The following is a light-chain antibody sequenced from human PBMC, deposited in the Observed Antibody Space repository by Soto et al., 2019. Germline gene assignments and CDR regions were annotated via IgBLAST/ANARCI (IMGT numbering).Light chain of an antibody. CDR1: TSDIGGYYF. V-gene: IGLV2-14*01. CDR2: DVS. Sequence: QSALTQPASVSGSPGQSITISCTGTTSDIGGYYFFSLYQQHPGKAPKLMFYDVSKRPSGVANRFSGYKSGHTASLTISGLQAEEEADYDCSSYRSSNSPFVFGTGTKLTVL. CDR3: SSYRSSNSPFV. J-gene: IGLJ1*01.